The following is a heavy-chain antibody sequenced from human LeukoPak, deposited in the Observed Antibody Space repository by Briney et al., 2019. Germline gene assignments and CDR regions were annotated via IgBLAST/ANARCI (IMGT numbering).Heavy chain of an antibody. CDR2: IYYTRST. CDR1: GGSISNYH. D-gene: IGHD5-24*01. CDR3: ARGPDDFDY. V-gene: IGHV4-59*01. J-gene: IGHJ4*02. Sequence: SETLSLTCTVSGGSISNYHWSWIRQPPAKGLEWIGYIYYTRSTRYNPSLKSRVTISLDTSKNQFSLRLSSVTAADTAVYYCARGPDDFDYWGRGALVTVSS.